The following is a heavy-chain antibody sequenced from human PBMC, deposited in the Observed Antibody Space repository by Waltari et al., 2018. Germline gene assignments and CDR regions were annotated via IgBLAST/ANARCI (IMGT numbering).Heavy chain of an antibody. V-gene: IGHV1-2*02. J-gene: IGHJ4*02. CDR2: IKTKSGDT. D-gene: IGHD3-22*01. CDR3: ASPGPQIDLFNGYSSLDY. CDR1: GYTFIDFY. Sequence: QVRLVQSGAEVRRPGASVKVSCKASGYTFIDFYMHWVRQAPGQGLEWMGCIKTKSGDTDYSQKLQDRVTMTRDTSIDTAYMVLSRLTFDDTAMYFCASPGPQIDLFNGYSSLDYWGQGSLVTVSS.